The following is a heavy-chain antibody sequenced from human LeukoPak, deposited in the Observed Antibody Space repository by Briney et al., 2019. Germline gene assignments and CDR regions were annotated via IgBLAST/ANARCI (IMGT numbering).Heavy chain of an antibody. CDR3: ARALWVAGTYYYYGMDV. Sequence: GASVKVSCKASGGTFSSYAISWVRQAPGQGLEWMGGIIPIFSTANYAQKFQGRVTITTDESTSTAYMELSSLRSEDTAVYYCARALWVAGTYYYYGMDVWGQGTTVTVSS. CDR1: GGTFSSYA. V-gene: IGHV1-69*05. D-gene: IGHD6-19*01. J-gene: IGHJ6*02. CDR2: IIPIFSTA.